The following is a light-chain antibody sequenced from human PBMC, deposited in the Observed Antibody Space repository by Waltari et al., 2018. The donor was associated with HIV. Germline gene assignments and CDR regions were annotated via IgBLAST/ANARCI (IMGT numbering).Light chain of an antibody. CDR3: QQYYDTPPT. Sequence: DIVMTQSPDSLAVSLGARATINCKSSQSVLSSSKNKNFLAWYQQKPGQSPKLLIFWASARESGVPDRCSGRGSGTDFTLTISRLEAEDVAVYYCQQYYDTPPTFGQGTKVEIK. CDR1: QSVLSSSKNKNF. V-gene: IGKV4-1*01. J-gene: IGKJ1*01. CDR2: WAS.